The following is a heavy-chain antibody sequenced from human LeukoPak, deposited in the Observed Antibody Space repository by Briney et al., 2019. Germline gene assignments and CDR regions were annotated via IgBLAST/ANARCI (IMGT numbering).Heavy chain of an antibody. D-gene: IGHD2-2*01. J-gene: IGHJ4*02. Sequence: GGSLRLSCATSGFTFSSYAMSWVRQAPGKGLEWVSAISGSGGSTYYADSVKGRFTISRDNSKNTLYLQMNSLRAEDTAVYYCATIVVPAASYYFDYWGQGTLVTVSS. CDR1: GFTFSSYA. V-gene: IGHV3-23*01. CDR3: ATIVVPAASYYFDY. CDR2: ISGSGGST.